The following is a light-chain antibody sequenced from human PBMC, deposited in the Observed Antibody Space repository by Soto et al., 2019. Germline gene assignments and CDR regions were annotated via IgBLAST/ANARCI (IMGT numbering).Light chain of an antibody. CDR2: EVN. Sequence: SDLPQAASGSGSPGQSITISCTGTSSDVGSYNLVSWYQQLPGKAPKVIICEVNKRPSGVSYRFSGSKSGNTASLTISGLQTEDEADYYCCSYAGTVAYVFGTGTKVTVL. CDR3: CSYAGTVAYV. V-gene: IGLV2-23*02. J-gene: IGLJ1*01. CDR1: SSDVGSYNL.